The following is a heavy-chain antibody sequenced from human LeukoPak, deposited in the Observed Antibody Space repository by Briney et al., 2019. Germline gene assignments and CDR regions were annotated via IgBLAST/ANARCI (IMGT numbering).Heavy chain of an antibody. CDR2: IYYSGST. CDR1: GGSISSYY. CDR3: ARTRIAAAGGGDYFDY. J-gene: IGHJ4*02. Sequence: KPSETLSLTRTVSGGSISSYYWSWIRQPPGKGLEWIGYIYYSGSTNYNPSLKSRVTISVDTSKNQFSLKLSSVTAADTAVYYCARTRIAAAGGGDYFDYWGQGTLVTVSS. V-gene: IGHV4-59*01. D-gene: IGHD6-13*01.